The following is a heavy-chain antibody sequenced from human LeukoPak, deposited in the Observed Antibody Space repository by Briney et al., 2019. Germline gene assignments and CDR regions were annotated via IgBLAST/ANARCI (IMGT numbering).Heavy chain of an antibody. J-gene: IGHJ4*02. V-gene: IGHV3-53*01. CDR1: GFTVSSNY. CDR3: ARFYGDDSSGYYY. CDR2: IYSGGST. Sequence: PGGSLRLSCAASGFTVSSNYMSWVRQAPGKGLEWVSVIYSGGSTYYADSVKGRFTISRENSKNTVYLQMNSLRAEDTAVYYCARFYGDDSSGYYYWGQGTLVSVSS. D-gene: IGHD4-23*01.